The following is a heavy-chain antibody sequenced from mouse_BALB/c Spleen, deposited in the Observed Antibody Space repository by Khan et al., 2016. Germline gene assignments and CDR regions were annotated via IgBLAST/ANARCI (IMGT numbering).Heavy chain of an antibody. CDR1: GFNIKDTY. CDR3: AQIYHGYYGLAY. V-gene: IGHV14-3*02. J-gene: IGHJ3*01. CDR2: IDPANGNT. D-gene: IGHD2-3*01. Sequence: VQLQQPGAELVKPGASVKLSCTASGFNIKDTYMHWVKQRPEQGLEWIGRIDPANGNTKYDTKFQGKATITAATSSNTAYLQLSSLTAEDTAVYYCAQIYHGYYGLAYWGQGTLVTVSA.